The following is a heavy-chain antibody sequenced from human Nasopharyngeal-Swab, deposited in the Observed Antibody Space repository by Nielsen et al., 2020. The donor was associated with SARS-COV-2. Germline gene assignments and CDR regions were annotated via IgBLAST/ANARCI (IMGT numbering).Heavy chain of an antibody. CDR3: ARAVYSYGYIWFDP. V-gene: IGHV1-24*01. CDR2: FDPEDGET. J-gene: IGHJ5*02. D-gene: IGHD5-18*01. CDR1: GYTLTELS. Sequence: ASVKVSCKVSGYTLTELSMHWVRQAPGKGLEWVGGFDPEDGETIYAQKFQGRVTMTRDTSTSTVYMELSSLRSEDTAVYYCARAVYSYGYIWFDPWGQGTLVTVSS.